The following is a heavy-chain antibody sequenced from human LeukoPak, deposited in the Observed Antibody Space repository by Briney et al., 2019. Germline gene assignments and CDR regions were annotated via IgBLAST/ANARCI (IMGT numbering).Heavy chain of an antibody. CDR2: INHSGST. J-gene: IGHJ4*02. Sequence: SETLSLTCAVYGGSFGGYFWSWIRQPPGKGLEWIGEINHSGSTNCKPSLKSRVTISVDTSKNQFFLSLRSVTAADTAVYYCARKTYGGDPRPFDRWGQGTLVTVSS. V-gene: IGHV4-34*01. D-gene: IGHD4-23*01. CDR3: ARKTYGGDPRPFDR. CDR1: GGSFGGYF.